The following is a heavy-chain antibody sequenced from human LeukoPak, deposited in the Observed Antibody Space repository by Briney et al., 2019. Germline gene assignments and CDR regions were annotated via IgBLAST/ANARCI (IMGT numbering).Heavy chain of an antibody. V-gene: IGHV1-69*13. J-gene: IGHJ5*02. CDR3: ARGRWQPARVPNWFDP. Sequence: SVKVSRKASGGTFSSYAISWVRQAPGQGLEWMGGIIPIFGTANYAQKFQGRVTITADESTSTAYMELSSLRSEDTAVYYCARGRWQPARVPNWFDPWGQGTLVTVSS. D-gene: IGHD5-24*01. CDR2: IIPIFGTA. CDR1: GGTFSSYA.